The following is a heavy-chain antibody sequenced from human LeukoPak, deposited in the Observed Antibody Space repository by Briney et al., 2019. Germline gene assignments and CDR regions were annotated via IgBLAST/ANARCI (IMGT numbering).Heavy chain of an antibody. CDR1: GLTFTTYS. V-gene: IGHV3-23*01. Sequence: GGSLRLSCAASGLTFTTYSMGWVRQAPGRGLEWISSIRISGDSIYYASSAKGRFTISRDDSKNTLYLQMNGLRDEDTAVYYCARDGISNWGLHYGMDVWGQGTTVIVSS. CDR2: IRISGDSI. D-gene: IGHD7-27*01. J-gene: IGHJ6*02. CDR3: ARDGISNWGLHYGMDV.